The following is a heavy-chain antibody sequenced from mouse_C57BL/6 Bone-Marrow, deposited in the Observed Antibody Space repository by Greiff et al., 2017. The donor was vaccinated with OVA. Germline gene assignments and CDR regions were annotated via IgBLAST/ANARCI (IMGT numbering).Heavy chain of an antibody. D-gene: IGHD1-1*01. CDR3: ARYGGTGWYFDV. J-gene: IGHJ1*03. CDR1: GYTFTSYW. V-gene: IGHV1-50*01. CDR2: IEPSDSYT. Sequence: QVQLQQSGAELVKPGASVKLSCKASGYTFTSYWMQWVKQRPGQGLEWIGEIEPSDSYTNYNQKFKGKATLTVDTSSSTAYMQLSSLTSEDSAVYYCARYGGTGWYFDVWGTGTTVTVSS.